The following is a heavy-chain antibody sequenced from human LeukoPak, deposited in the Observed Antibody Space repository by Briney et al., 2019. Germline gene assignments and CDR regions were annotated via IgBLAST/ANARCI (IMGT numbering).Heavy chain of an antibody. Sequence: PGGSLRLSCAASGFTFSSNYMSWVRQAPGKGLEWVSVIYSGGSTYYADSVKGRFTISRDNAKNSLYLQMNSLRAEDTAVYYCASNLEPNTYYYGSGSYSYYYYGMDVWGQGTTVTVSS. D-gene: IGHD3-10*01. CDR1: GFTFSSNY. V-gene: IGHV3-53*01. J-gene: IGHJ6*02. CDR2: IYSGGST. CDR3: ASNLEPNTYYYGSGSYSYYYYGMDV.